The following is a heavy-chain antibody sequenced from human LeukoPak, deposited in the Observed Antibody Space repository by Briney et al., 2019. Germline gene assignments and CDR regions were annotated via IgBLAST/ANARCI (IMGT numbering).Heavy chain of an antibody. CDR2: IYYSGST. Sequence: SETLSLTCAVSGGSISSNSYYWGWIRQPPGKGLEWIGSIYYSGSTYYNPSLKSRVTISVDTSKNQFSLKLSSVTAADTAVYYCARVREYNYDSQGVDAFDIWGQGTMVTVSS. CDR3: ARVREYNYDSQGVDAFDI. V-gene: IGHV4-39*01. CDR1: GGSISSNSYY. J-gene: IGHJ3*02. D-gene: IGHD3-22*01.